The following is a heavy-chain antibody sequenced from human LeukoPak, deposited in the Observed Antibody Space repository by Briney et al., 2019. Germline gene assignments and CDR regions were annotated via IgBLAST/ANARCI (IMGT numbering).Heavy chain of an antibody. J-gene: IGHJ5*02. CDR1: GFTFSSYA. Sequence: PGGSLRLSCAASGFTFSSYAMSWVRQAPGKGLEWVSVISGSGGSTYCADSVKGRFTTSRDNSKNTLYLQMNSLRAEDTAMYYCARVLSGSWDWFDPWGQGTLVTVSS. V-gene: IGHV3-23*01. D-gene: IGHD3-22*01. CDR2: ISGSGGST. CDR3: ARVLSGSWDWFDP.